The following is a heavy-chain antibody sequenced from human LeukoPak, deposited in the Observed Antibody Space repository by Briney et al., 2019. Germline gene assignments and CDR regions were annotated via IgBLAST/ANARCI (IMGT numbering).Heavy chain of an antibody. D-gene: IGHD6-19*01. J-gene: IGHJ4*02. Sequence: SETLSLTCTVSGGSITSYYWSWIRQPPGKGLEWIGYIYYSGSTNYNPSLKSRVTISVDTSKNQFSLKLSSVTAADTAVYYCARAPSITVLTFHYWGQGTLVTVSS. CDR1: GGSITSYY. CDR3: ARAPSITVLTFHY. V-gene: IGHV4-59*01. CDR2: IYYSGST.